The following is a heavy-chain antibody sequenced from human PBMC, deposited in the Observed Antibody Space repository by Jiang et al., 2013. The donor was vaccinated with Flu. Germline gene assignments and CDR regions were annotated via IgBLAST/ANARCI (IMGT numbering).Heavy chain of an antibody. CDR1: GYTFTSYY. D-gene: IGHD4-17*01. CDR2: INPSGGST. J-gene: IGHJ4*02. V-gene: IGHV1-46*01. CDR3: ARGYGDYDY. Sequence: SVKVSCKASGYTFTSYYMHWLRQAPGQGLEWMGMINPSGGSTSYAQKFQGRVTMTRDRSTSTVYMEMSSLRSDDTAVFYCARGYGDYDYWGQGTLITVSS.